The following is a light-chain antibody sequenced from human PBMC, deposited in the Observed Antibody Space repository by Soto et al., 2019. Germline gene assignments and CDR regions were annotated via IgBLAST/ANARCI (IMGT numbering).Light chain of an antibody. CDR3: ISYTGKSASYV. V-gene: IGLV2-14*01. CDR1: STDVGAYNY. CDR2: EVT. Sequence: QSVLAQPASVSGSPGQSITISCTGTSTDVGAYNYVAWYQQHPGKAPKLIIYEVTNRPSGVSYRFSASKSGNTASLTTSGLHSEDEADYYCISYTGKSASYVFGTGTKVTVL. J-gene: IGLJ1*01.